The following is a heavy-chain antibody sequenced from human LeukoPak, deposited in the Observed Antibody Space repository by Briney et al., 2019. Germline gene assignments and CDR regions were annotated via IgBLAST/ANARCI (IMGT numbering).Heavy chain of an antibody. J-gene: IGHJ6*03. V-gene: IGHV1-2*02. D-gene: IGHD1-1*01. Sequence: ASVKVSCKASGYTFTGCFIHYVRQAPGQGLEWMGWINPNTGGTNYAQKFQDRVTMTRDTSISTAYMELSMLRSDDTAVYYCARFINWDLYYMDVWGKGTTVTVSS. CDR2: INPNTGGT. CDR3: ARFINWDLYYMDV. CDR1: GYTFTGCF.